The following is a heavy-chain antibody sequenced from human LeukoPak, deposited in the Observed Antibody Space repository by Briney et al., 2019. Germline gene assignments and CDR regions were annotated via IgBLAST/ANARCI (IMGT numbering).Heavy chain of an antibody. CDR3: AREYVTGTDLFDY. Sequence: GSMRLSCAASGFIFRSHWMHWVRRAPGKGVVWVSRVNSDVSSTTYSDSVKGRFTISRDNAREKIYLQMNRLRAEDTAVYYCAREYVTGTDLFDYWGQGTLVTVSS. CDR1: GFIFRSHW. CDR2: VNSDVSST. D-gene: IGHD1-20*01. V-gene: IGHV3-74*01. J-gene: IGHJ4*02.